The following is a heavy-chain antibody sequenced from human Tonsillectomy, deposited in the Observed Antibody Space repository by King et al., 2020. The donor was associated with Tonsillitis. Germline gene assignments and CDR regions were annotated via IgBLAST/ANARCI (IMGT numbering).Heavy chain of an antibody. CDR3: AKDXXYXYDSSGXPSELXI. V-gene: IGHV3-30*02. CDR2: IRYDGSNK. CDR1: GFPFSSYG. J-gene: IGHJ3*02. Sequence: VQLVESXGGVVQPGGSLRLSCAASGFPFSSYGMHWVRQAPGKGLEWVAFIRYDGSNKYYADSVKGRFTISRDNSKNTLYLQMNSLRAEDTAVYYLAKDXXYXYDSSGXPSELXIWGXGTMVTVSS. D-gene: IGHD3-22*01.